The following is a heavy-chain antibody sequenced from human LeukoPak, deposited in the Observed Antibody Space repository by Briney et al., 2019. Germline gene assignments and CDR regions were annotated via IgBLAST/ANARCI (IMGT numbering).Heavy chain of an antibody. D-gene: IGHD6-19*01. J-gene: IGHJ4*02. V-gene: IGHV5-51*02. Sequence: GESRKISCKVSGDGSTSVWTGWARPMPGKGVGWRGTIFSGAAVTRYSPSLQGHVTISPDKSISTGYLQWSTPNALDTATYYCVRHLASGWYNFRYWGQGTLVNGSA. CDR2: IFSGAAVT. CDR3: VRHLASGWYNFRY. CDR1: GDGSTSVW.